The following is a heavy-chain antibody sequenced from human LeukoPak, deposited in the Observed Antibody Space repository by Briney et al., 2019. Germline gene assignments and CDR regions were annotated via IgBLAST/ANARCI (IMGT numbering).Heavy chain of an antibody. Sequence: SETLSLTCTVSGGSISSYYWSWIRQPPGKGLEWIGYIYYSGSTNYNPSLKSRVTISVDTSKNQFSLKLSSVTAADTAVYYCARGLKLLDYWGQGTLVTVSS. CDR1: GGSISSYY. D-gene: IGHD2/OR15-2a*01. CDR2: IYYSGST. J-gene: IGHJ4*02. V-gene: IGHV4-59*12. CDR3: ARGLKLLDY.